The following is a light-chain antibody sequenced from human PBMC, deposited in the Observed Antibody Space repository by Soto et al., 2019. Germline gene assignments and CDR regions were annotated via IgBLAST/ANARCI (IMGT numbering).Light chain of an antibody. Sequence: EIVLTQSPGTLSLSPGERATLSCRASQSVSSTYLAWYQQKPGQAPRLLIYGASSRATGIPDRFSGSGSVTDFTLTISRLEPEDFAVYYCQHYGSLVLICGGGTKVEIK. J-gene: IGKJ4*01. V-gene: IGKV3-20*01. CDR3: QHYGSLVLI. CDR2: GAS. CDR1: QSVSSTY.